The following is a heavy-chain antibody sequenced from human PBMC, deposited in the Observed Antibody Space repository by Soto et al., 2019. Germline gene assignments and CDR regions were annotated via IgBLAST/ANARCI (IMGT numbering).Heavy chain of an antibody. J-gene: IGHJ6*03. CDR3: ARWGGGYCSSTSCYNYYYYMDV. CDR1: GFTFSSYD. V-gene: IGHV3-13*01. Sequence: GGSLRLSCAASGFTFSSYDMHWVRQATGKGLEWVSAIGTAGDTYYPGSVKGRFTISRENAKNSLYLQMNSLRAGDTAVYYCARWGGGYCSSTSCYNYYYYMDVWGKGTTVTVSS. D-gene: IGHD2-2*02. CDR2: IGTAGDT.